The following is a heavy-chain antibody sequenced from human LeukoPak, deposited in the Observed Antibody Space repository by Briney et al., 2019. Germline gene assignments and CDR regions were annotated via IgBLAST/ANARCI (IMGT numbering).Heavy chain of an antibody. Sequence: PGGSLRLSCSASGFTFSYYAMHWVRQAPGKGLEYVSAISSNGGSTYYADSVKGRFTISRDNSKNTLYLQMSSLRAEDTAVYYCARGVSGSYSVGYWGQGTLVTVSS. CDR1: GFTFSYYA. J-gene: IGHJ4*02. V-gene: IGHV3-64D*09. D-gene: IGHD1-26*01. CDR2: ISSNGGST. CDR3: ARGVSGSYSVGY.